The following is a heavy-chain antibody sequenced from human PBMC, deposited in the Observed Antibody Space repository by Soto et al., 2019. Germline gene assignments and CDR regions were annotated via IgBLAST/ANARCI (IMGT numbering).Heavy chain of an antibody. J-gene: IGHJ4*02. CDR2: ISGSGGGT. Sequence: GGSLRLSCAASGFTFSTYAMSWVRQAPGKGLEWVSTISGSGGGTYYADSMKGRFTISRDNSKNTLYLQMYSMRVEDTAVYYCVRESDHCGQGTLVTVSS. V-gene: IGHV3-23*01. CDR1: GFTFSTYA. CDR3: VRESDH.